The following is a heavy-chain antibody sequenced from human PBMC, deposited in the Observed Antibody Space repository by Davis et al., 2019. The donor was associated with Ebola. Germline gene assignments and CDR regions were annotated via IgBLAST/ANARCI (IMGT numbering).Heavy chain of an antibody. CDR1: GYSFTSYW. V-gene: IGHV5-51*01. Sequence: GESLKISCKGSGYSFTSYWIGWVRQIPGKGLEWMGIIYPGDSDTRYSPSFQGQVTISADKSINIAYLQWSSLKASDTAMYYCARYLGYCSGGSCYSGWYFDLWGRGTLVTVSS. CDR3: ARYLGYCSGGSCYSGWYFDL. CDR2: IYPGDSDT. D-gene: IGHD2-15*01. J-gene: IGHJ2*01.